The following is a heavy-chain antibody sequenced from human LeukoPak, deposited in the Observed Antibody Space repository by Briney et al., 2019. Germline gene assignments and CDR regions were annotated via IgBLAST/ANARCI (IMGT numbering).Heavy chain of an antibody. V-gene: IGHV4-59*11. Sequence: SETLSLTCTVSGGSISSHYWNWIRQPPGKGLEWIGYIYYSGSTNYNPSLKSRVTISVDTSKNQFSLKLSSVTAADTAVYYCAREIHSYGSGTFDYWGQGTLVTVSS. CDR3: AREIHSYGSGTFDY. J-gene: IGHJ4*02. D-gene: IGHD3-10*01. CDR1: GGSISSHY. CDR2: IYYSGST.